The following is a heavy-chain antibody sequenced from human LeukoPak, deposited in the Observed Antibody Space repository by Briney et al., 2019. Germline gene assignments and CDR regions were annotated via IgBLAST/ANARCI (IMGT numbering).Heavy chain of an antibody. CDR3: VRETRHYGNAY. D-gene: IGHD3-10*01. CDR2: IKPDGSEI. CDR1: GFTFSNYW. J-gene: IGHJ4*02. Sequence: GGSLRLSCAASGFTFSNYWMSWVRQAPGKGLEWVANIKPDGSEIYYVDSVKGRFTISRDNDKNSLYLQMNSLRVEDTALYYCVRETRHYGNAYWGQGALVTVSS. V-gene: IGHV3-7*01.